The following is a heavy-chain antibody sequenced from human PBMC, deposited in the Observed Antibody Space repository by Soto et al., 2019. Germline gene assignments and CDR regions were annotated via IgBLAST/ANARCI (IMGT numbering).Heavy chain of an antibody. D-gene: IGHD1-26*01. J-gene: IGHJ4*02. Sequence: TSETLSLTCAVYGGSFSDYYWSWIRQTPEKGLEWIGEVSHSGSTTYNPSLKNRVTIAIDTSKNQFSLTLNSVTAADTAMYFCAREEPASRHHDYWGQGNLVTVSS. V-gene: IGHV4-34*01. CDR1: GGSFSDYY. CDR3: AREEPASRHHDY. CDR2: VSHSGST.